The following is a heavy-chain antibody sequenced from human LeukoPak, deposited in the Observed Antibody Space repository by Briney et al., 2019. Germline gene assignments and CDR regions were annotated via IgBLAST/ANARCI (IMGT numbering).Heavy chain of an antibody. CDR2: IWYDGSNK. CDR3: ASTVGATFISAFDI. Sequence: GRSLRLSCAASGFTFSSYGMHWVRQAPGKGLEWVAVIWYDGSNKYYADSVKGRFTISRDNSKNTLYLQMNSLRAEDTAVYYCASTVGATFISAFDIWGQGTMVTVSS. V-gene: IGHV3-33*01. D-gene: IGHD1-26*01. J-gene: IGHJ3*02. CDR1: GFTFSSYG.